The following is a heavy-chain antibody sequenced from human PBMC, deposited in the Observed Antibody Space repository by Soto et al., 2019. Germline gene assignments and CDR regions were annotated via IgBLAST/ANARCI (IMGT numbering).Heavy chain of an antibody. D-gene: IGHD2-15*01. CDR3: ARLDSGRYCSGVTCYSRSAYFDY. CDR1: GGPIHSGDFY. J-gene: IGHJ4*02. CDR2: IYYSGST. Sequence: PSGAPSLPRTVSGGPIHSGDFYLGLNRQPPGEGLGGVGYIYYSGSTYYNPSLKSRATISVDTSKKQFSLKLSSETVADTAVYYCARLDSGRYCSGVTCYSRSAYFDYWGQGTLVTVSS. V-gene: IGHV4-30-4*01.